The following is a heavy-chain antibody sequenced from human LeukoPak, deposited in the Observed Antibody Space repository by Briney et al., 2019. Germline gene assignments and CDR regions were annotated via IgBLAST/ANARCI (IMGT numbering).Heavy chain of an antibody. D-gene: IGHD6-6*01. J-gene: IGHJ1*01. V-gene: IGHV4-39*01. CDR1: GGSITTSSHY. CDR3: ARHVRAARPEYFQH. Sequence: SETLSLTCTVSGGSITTSSHYWDWIRQAPGKGLEWIGTIHYAGSTSYNPSLKTRVTISVDTSKNQFSLKLSSVTAADTAVYYCARHVRAARPEYFQHWGQGTLVTVSS. CDR2: IHYAGST.